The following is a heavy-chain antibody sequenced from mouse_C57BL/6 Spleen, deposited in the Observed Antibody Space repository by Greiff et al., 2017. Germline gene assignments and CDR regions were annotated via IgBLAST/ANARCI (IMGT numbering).Heavy chain of an antibody. D-gene: IGHD1-1*01. Sequence: EVKLVESGGGLVQPKGSLKLSCAASGFTFNTYAMHWVRQAPGKGLEWVARIRSKSSNYATYYADSVKDRFTISRDDSQSMLYLQMNNLKTEDTAMYYCVRDEITTVVAPFAYWGQGTLVTVSA. J-gene: IGHJ3*01. CDR2: IRSKSSNYAT. CDR1: GFTFNTYA. CDR3: VRDEITTVVAPFAY. V-gene: IGHV10-3*01.